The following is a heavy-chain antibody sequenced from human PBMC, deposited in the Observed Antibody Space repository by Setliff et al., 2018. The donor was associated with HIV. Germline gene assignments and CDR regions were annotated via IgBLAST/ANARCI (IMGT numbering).Heavy chain of an antibody. Sequence: LRLSCAASGFNFRSYSLHWVRQAPGEGLEWVAVISYDGTTAYYADSVKGRFTASRDNSKNTLYLQMDSLRLDDTAVYFCATGIVAATYFDYWGQGTLVTVSS. J-gene: IGHJ4*02. D-gene: IGHD1-26*01. CDR2: ISYDGTTA. V-gene: IGHV3-30*04. CDR3: ATGIVAATYFDY. CDR1: GFNFRSYS.